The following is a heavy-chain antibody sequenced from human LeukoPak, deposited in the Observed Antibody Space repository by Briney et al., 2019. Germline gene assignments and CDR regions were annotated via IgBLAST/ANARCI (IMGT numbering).Heavy chain of an antibody. D-gene: IGHD6-13*01. V-gene: IGHV3-53*04. CDR2: IYSGGST. Sequence: PGGSLRLSCAASGFTVSSNYMSWGRQAPGKGLEWVSVIYSGGSTYYADSVKGRFTISRHNSKNTLYLQMNSLRAEDTAVYYCARAKYSSSWYGGGFDYWGQGTLVTVSS. CDR1: GFTVSSNY. J-gene: IGHJ4*02. CDR3: ARAKYSSSWYGGGFDY.